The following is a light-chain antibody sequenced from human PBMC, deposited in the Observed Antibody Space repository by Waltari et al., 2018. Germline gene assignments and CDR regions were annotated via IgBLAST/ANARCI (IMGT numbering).Light chain of an antibody. CDR1: QSISSY. J-gene: IGKJ5*01. Sequence: DIQMTQSPSSLSASVGDRVTITCRASQSISSYLNWYQQKPGKAPKILIYAASSLQSGVPSRFSGSGSGTDLTLTISSLQPEDFATYYCQQSYSTPITFGQGTRLEIK. CDR3: QQSYSTPIT. CDR2: AAS. V-gene: IGKV1-39*01.